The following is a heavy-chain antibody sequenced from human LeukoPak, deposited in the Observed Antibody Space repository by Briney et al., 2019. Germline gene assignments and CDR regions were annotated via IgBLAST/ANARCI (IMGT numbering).Heavy chain of an antibody. J-gene: IGHJ4*02. V-gene: IGHV3-74*01. CDR1: GFTSSSYW. D-gene: IGHD4-11*01. CDR3: ARVAKHYGNYVDFDY. Sequence: GGSLRPSCAASGFTSSSYWMHWVRQAPGKGLVWVSRIKSDGTSTTYADSVKGRVTISRDNAKNMLYLQMNSLRAEDTAMYYCARVAKHYGNYVDFDYWGQGTLVTVSS. CDR2: IKSDGTST.